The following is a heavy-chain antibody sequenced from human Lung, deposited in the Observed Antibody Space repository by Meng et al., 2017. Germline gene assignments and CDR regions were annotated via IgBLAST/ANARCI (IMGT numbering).Heavy chain of an antibody. J-gene: IGHJ4*02. CDR2: IKSKPDGETI. V-gene: IGHV3-15*01. Sequence: EVQLVGSGGGLVKPGGSLSLSCEGSGFTFSNAYMTWVRQVPGKRLEWVGRIKSKPDGETIDYAAPVKGRFTISRDDSRNTVYLQMNSLKTEDTAVYYCSGHIDYWGQGTLVTVSS. CDR1: GFTFSNAY. D-gene: IGHD2-15*01. CDR3: SGHIDY.